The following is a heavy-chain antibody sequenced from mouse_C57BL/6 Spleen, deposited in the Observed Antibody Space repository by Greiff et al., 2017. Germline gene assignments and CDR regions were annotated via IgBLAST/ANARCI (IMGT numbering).Heavy chain of an antibody. CDR3: ARGGGYDGFAY. D-gene: IGHD2-2*01. CDR1: GYAFSSYW. CDR2: IFPGDGDT. V-gene: IGHV1-80*01. J-gene: IGHJ3*01. Sequence: QVHVKQSGAELVKPGASVKISCKASGYAFSSYWMTWVKQRPGKGLEWVGQIFPGDGDTNYKGKFKGRATLTADKASSTAYMQLSSLTSEDSAVYFCARGGGYDGFAYWGQGTLVTVSA.